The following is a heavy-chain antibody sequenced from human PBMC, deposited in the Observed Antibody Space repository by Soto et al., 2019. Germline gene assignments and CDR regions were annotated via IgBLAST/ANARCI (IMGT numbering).Heavy chain of an antibody. V-gene: IGHV3-33*01. Sequence: QPGGSLRLSCAASGFTFSNYAMHWVRQAPGKGLEWVAVIWYDGRNKYYADSVKGRFTISRDNSKNSLYLQMNSLRAEDTAVYYCASQYYDILTGQYGPPSFDPWGQGTLVTVSS. CDR2: IWYDGRNK. J-gene: IGHJ5*02. D-gene: IGHD3-9*01. CDR1: GFTFSNYA. CDR3: ASQYYDILTGQYGPPSFDP.